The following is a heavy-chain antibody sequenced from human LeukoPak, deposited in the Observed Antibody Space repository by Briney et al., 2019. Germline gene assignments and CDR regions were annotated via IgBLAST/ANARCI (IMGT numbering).Heavy chain of an antibody. D-gene: IGHD5-24*01. CDR1: GYTFTGYY. J-gene: IGHJ3*02. Sequence: ASVKVSCKASGYTFTGYYMHWVRQAPGQGLEWMGWISAYNGNTNYAQKLQGRVTMTTDTSTSTAYMELRSLRSDDTAVYYCAREGMATIDAFDIWGQGTMVTVSS. CDR2: ISAYNGNT. V-gene: IGHV1-18*04. CDR3: AREGMATIDAFDI.